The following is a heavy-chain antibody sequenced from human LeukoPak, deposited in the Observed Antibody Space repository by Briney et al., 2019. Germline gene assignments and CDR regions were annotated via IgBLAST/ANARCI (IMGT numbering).Heavy chain of an antibody. Sequence: GASVKVSRKASGYTFTGYYMHWVRQAPGQGLEWMGWINPNSGGTNYAQKFQGRVTMTRDTSISTAYMELSRLRSDDTAVYYCARDRVYCSSTSCPRGLGYWGQGTLVTVSS. CDR1: GYTFTGYY. D-gene: IGHD2-2*01. CDR3: ARDRVYCSSTSCPRGLGY. J-gene: IGHJ4*02. CDR2: INPNSGGT. V-gene: IGHV1-2*02.